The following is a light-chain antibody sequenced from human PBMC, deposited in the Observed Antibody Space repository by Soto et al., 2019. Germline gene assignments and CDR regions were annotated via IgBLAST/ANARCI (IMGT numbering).Light chain of an antibody. Sequence: DIQMTQSPSSLSVSVGDRVTITCRASQSITSYLNWYHQKPGKAPKLLIYAASNLQSGVPPRFSGSGSGTDFTLTISSLQPEDFATYYCQQTYNSLMYTFGQGTNLEIK. J-gene: IGKJ2*01. CDR3: QQTYNSLMYT. CDR2: AAS. CDR1: QSITSY. V-gene: IGKV1-39*01.